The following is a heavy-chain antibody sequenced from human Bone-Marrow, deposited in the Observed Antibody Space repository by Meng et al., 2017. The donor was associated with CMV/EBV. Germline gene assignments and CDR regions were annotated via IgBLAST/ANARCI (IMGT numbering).Heavy chain of an antibody. V-gene: IGHV3-7*01. D-gene: IGHD1-26*01. Sequence: GGSRRLSCTASGFTFGDYAMSWVRQAPGRGLEWVANMYVDGNEQYYVDSVKGRFTISRDIARKSLFLQMGSLRAEDTAVYYCARDPGWGAIDYWGQGILVTVSS. CDR2: MYVDGNEQ. CDR1: GFTFGDYA. CDR3: ARDPGWGAIDY. J-gene: IGHJ4*02.